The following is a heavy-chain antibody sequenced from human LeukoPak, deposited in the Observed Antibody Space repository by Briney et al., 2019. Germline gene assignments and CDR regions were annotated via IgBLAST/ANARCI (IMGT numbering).Heavy chain of an antibody. D-gene: IGHD1-14*01. Sequence: PGGSLRLSCAASGFTFTTYGMNWVRQAPGKGLEWVSSISGSGSHTYYADSVKGRLTTSRDNSKNTLYLQTNSLTAEDTAVYYCAKNGEPHYYMDVWGKGTTVTVSS. J-gene: IGHJ6*03. CDR3: AKNGEPHYYMDV. V-gene: IGHV3-23*01. CDR2: ISGSGSHT. CDR1: GFTFTTYG.